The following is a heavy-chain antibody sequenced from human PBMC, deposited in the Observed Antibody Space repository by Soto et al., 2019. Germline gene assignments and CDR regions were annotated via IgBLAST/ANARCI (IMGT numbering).Heavy chain of an antibody. CDR2: ISGSGGST. J-gene: IGHJ4*02. D-gene: IGHD3-10*01. CDR3: AKCPRGWFGEFVY. CDR1: GFTFSSYA. Sequence: PGGSLRLSCAASGFTFSSYAMSWVRQAPGKGLEWVSAISGSGGSTYYADSVKGRFTISRDNSKNTLYLQMSSLRAEDTAVYYGAKCPRGWFGEFVYWGQGTLVTVSS. V-gene: IGHV3-23*01.